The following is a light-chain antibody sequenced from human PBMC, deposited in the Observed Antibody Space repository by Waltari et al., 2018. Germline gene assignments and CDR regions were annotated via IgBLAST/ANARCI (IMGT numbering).Light chain of an antibody. V-gene: IGKV4-1*01. J-gene: IGKJ3*01. CDR3: QQYYNTPLT. CDR1: LSLLYNSNNKNY. Sequence: DIVMTQSPESLAVSLGERATINCKSSLSLLYNSNNKNYLAWYQQKPGQPPKLLIYWASTRESGVPERFSGSGSRTDFTLTISSLRAEDVAVYFCQQYYNTPLTFGPGTKVDVK. CDR2: WAS.